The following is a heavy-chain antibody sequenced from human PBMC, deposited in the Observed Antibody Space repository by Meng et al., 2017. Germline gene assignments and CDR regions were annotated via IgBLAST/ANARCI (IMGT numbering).Heavy chain of an antibody. J-gene: IGHJ4*02. CDR3: ARTRGDYYFDY. D-gene: IGHD3-16*01. Sequence: QGQLLESGPGLVRPSGTLSLTCTGSGASVTVGSHYWSWIRQPPGKGLEWIGYIDYGGSTSYNPSLRSRVTISVDTSNNQFSLKLSSVTAADTAVFYCARTRGDYYFDYWGQGTLVTVSS. V-gene: IGHV4-61*01. CDR1: GASVTVGSHY. CDR2: IDYGGST.